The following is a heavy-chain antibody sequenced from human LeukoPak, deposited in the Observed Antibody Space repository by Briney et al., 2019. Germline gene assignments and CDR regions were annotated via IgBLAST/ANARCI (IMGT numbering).Heavy chain of an antibody. D-gene: IGHD6-13*01. Sequence: QSGRSLRLSCAASGFTFDDYAMHWVRQAPGKGLEWVSSIKWNSGSIGYADSVKGRFTISRDNAKNSLYLEMNSLRAEDTALYYCAKDTGIAAAGKYGMDVWGQGTSVTVSS. J-gene: IGHJ6*02. CDR2: IKWNSGSI. V-gene: IGHV3-9*01. CDR3: AKDTGIAAAGKYGMDV. CDR1: GFTFDDYA.